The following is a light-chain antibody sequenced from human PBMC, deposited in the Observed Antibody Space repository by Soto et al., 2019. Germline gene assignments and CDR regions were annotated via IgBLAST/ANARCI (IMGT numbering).Light chain of an antibody. Sequence: DIQMTQSPSSLSASVGDRVTITCRASQNINSYLNWYQQKPGKAPKLLIYAASSLQSGVPSRFSGSGSGTDFTLTISSLQPEDFATYYCQQSYSTPKTFGQGTKV. CDR2: AAS. CDR1: QNINSY. J-gene: IGKJ1*01. CDR3: QQSYSTPKT. V-gene: IGKV1-39*01.